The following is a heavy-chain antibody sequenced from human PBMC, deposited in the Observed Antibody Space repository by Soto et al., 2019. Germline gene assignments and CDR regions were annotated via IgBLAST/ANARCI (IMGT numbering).Heavy chain of an antibody. V-gene: IGHV4-31*03. J-gene: IGHJ4*02. CDR1: GDSITTGGFY. CDR3: VRGARTPLLTACWDS. CDR2: IYYGGST. Sequence: QVQLQESGPGLVKPSQALSLSCTVSGDSITTGGFYLSWIRQHPGKGLEWIGSIYYGGSTYYNPSLQSRLNMSIDASQNQFSLKLTSVTAADPAVYFCVRGARTPLLTACWDSWGPGTLVSVSS. D-gene: IGHD3-9*01.